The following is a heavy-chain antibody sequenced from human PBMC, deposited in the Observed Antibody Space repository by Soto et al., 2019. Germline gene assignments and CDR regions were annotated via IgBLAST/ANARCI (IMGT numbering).Heavy chain of an antibody. CDR2: ISSSSSYI. V-gene: IGHV3-21*01. J-gene: IGHJ4*02. CDR1: GFTFSSYS. D-gene: IGHD2-15*01. CDR3: ARDRVDCSGGSCYTDY. Sequence: EVQLVESGGGLVKPGGSLRLSCAASGFTFSSYSMNWVRQAPGKGLEWVSSISSSSSYIYYADSVKGRITIYRDNAKNSQSLQMNRLRAEDTAVYYCARDRVDCSGGSCYTDYWGQGALVTVSS.